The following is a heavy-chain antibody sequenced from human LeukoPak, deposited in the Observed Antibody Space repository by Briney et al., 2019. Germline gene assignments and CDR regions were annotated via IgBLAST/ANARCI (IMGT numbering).Heavy chain of an antibody. CDR1: GVSISSYY. Sequence: SETLSLTCTVYGVSISSYYWSWLRQPPGKGLEWIGYIHYTGSTNYNPSLKSRVSISVDTSKNQFSLKLTSVTAADPAVYYCAIEHWLSDNYYGIDVWGQGTTVTVSS. CDR3: AIEHWLSDNYYGIDV. CDR2: IHYTGST. J-gene: IGHJ6*02. V-gene: IGHV4-59*01. D-gene: IGHD3-9*01.